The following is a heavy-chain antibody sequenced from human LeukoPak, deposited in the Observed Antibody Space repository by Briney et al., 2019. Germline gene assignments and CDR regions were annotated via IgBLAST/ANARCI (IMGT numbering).Heavy chain of an antibody. V-gene: IGHV4-39*01. Sequence: SETLSLTCTVSGGSISSSSYYWGWIRQPPGKGLEWIGSIYYSGSTYYNPSLKSRVTISVDTSKNQFSLKLSSVTAADTAVYYCATGEWEPGPWDAFDIWGQGTMVTVSS. CDR3: ATGEWEPGPWDAFDI. J-gene: IGHJ3*02. D-gene: IGHD1-26*01. CDR2: IYYSGST. CDR1: GGSISSSSYY.